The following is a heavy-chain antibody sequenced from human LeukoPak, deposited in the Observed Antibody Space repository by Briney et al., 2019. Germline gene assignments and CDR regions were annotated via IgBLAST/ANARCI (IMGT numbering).Heavy chain of an antibody. CDR2: ISNSDGSS. V-gene: IGHV3-23*01. J-gene: IGHJ4*02. CDR1: GFAFNSFA. D-gene: IGHD3-16*02. Sequence: GGSLRLSCAASGFAFNSFAMNWVRQAPGKGLEWVSSISNSDGSSHYADFVKGRFTISRDNSKDTLHLQMNSLRAEDTAVYYCAKSLGVGGYTRYKGFDQWGQGTLVTVAS. CDR3: AKSLGVGGYTRYKGFDQ.